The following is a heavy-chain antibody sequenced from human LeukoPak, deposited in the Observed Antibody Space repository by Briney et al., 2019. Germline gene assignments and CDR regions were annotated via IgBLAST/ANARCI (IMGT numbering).Heavy chain of an antibody. J-gene: IGHJ4*02. CDR2: ISYDGSNK. CDR1: GFTFSSYA. V-gene: IGHV3-30-3*01. CDR3: ARDRRDSSGYYDHYFDY. Sequence: GGSLRLSCAASGFTFSSYAMHWVRQAPGKGLEWVAVISYDGSNKYYADSVKGRFTISRDNSKNTLYLQMNSLRAEDTAVYYCARDRRDSSGYYDHYFDYWGQGTLVTVSS. D-gene: IGHD3-22*01.